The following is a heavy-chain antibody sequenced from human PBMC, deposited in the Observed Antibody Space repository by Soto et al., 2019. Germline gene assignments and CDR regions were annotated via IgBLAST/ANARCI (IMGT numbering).Heavy chain of an antibody. V-gene: IGHV3-30*18. CDR1: GFTFSSYG. CDR2: ISYDGSNK. J-gene: IGHJ6*03. Sequence: GGSLRLSCAASGFTFSSYGMHWVRQAPGKGLEWVAVISYDGSNKYYADSVKGRFTISRDNSKNTLYLQMNSLRAEDTAVYYCAKVQIAAAGRNKYYMDVWGNGTTITVSS. D-gene: IGHD6-13*01. CDR3: AKVQIAAAGRNKYYMDV.